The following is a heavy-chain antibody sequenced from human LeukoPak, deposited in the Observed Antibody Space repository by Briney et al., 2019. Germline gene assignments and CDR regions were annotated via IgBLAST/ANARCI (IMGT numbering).Heavy chain of an antibody. CDR2: FDPEDGET. CDR1: GYTLTELS. CDR3: ATYDFWSGYYWSHDY. D-gene: IGHD3-3*01. Sequence: ASVKVSCKVSGYTLTELSMHWVRQAPGKGLEWMGGFDPEDGETIYAQKFQGRVTMTEDTSTDTACMELSSLRSEDTAVYYCATYDFWSGYYWSHDYWGQGTLVTVSS. V-gene: IGHV1-24*01. J-gene: IGHJ4*02.